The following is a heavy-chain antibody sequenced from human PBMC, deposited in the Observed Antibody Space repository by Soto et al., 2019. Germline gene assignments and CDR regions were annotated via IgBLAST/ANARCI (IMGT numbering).Heavy chain of an antibody. CDR3: ARDVASAGTTWFDT. V-gene: IGHV1-18*01. Sequence: QVQLVQSGAEVKKPGASVTVSCKASGYTFDSDGISWVRQAPGQGLEWMGWISAYNGHTYYPQKLQGRVTMTTDISTSTAYMELRRLSSVDTAVYYCARDVASAGTTWFDTWGQGTLVTVSS. J-gene: IGHJ5*02. CDR1: GYTFDSDG. D-gene: IGHD6-13*01. CDR2: ISAYNGHT.